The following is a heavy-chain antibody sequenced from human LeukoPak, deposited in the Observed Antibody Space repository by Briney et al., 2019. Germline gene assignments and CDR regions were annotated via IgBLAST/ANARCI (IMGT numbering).Heavy chain of an antibody. CDR2: ISYDGSNK. CDR3: ARDSHIVVVTAIGNFDY. J-gene: IGHJ4*02. D-gene: IGHD2-21*02. V-gene: IGHV3-30-3*01. CDR1: GFTFSSYA. Sequence: GGSLRLSCAASGFTFSSYAMHWVRQAPGEGLEWVAVISYDGSNKYYADSVKGRFTISRDNSKNTLYLQMNSLRAEDTAVYYCARDSHIVVVTAIGNFDYWGQGTLVTVSS.